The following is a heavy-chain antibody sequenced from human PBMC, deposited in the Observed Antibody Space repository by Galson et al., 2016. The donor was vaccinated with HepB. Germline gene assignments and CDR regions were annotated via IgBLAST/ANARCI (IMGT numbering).Heavy chain of an antibody. CDR1: GFTFSTYA. D-gene: IGHD6-19*01. V-gene: IGHV3-23*01. J-gene: IGHJ4*02. CDR3: AKEHSGYFDY. Sequence: SLRLSCAASGFTFSTYALNWVRQAPGKGLEWVSAISDSGGSTYYADSVKGRFTISRDKSKNTLYLQMNSLRAEVTAVYYCAKEHSGYFDYWGQGTLVTVSS. CDR2: ISDSGGST.